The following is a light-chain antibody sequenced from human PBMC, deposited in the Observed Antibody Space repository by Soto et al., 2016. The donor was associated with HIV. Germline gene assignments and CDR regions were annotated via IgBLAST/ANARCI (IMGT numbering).Light chain of an antibody. Sequence: DIRMTQSPSTLSASLGDRVTITCRASQSINKWLAWYQQKPGKAPKSLIYGASTLQSGVSSKFSGSRSGTDFTLTISSLQPEDFATYYCQQYNNYPLTFGRGTKVEIK. V-gene: IGKV1-5*01. CDR2: GAS. CDR1: QSINKW. CDR3: QQYNNYPLT. J-gene: IGKJ4*01.